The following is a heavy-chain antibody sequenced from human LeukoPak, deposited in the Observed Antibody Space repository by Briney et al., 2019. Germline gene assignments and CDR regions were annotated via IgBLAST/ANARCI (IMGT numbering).Heavy chain of an antibody. D-gene: IGHD3-10*01. Sequence: ASVKVSCKASGGTFSSYAISWVRQAPGQGLEWMGGIIPIFGTANYAQKFQGRVTITTDESTSTAYLELSSLRSEDTAVYYCARGRWGITMVRGVINNWFDPWGQGTLVTVSS. CDR2: IIPIFGTA. J-gene: IGHJ5*02. V-gene: IGHV1-69*05. CDR3: ARGRWGITMVRGVINNWFDP. CDR1: GGTFSSYA.